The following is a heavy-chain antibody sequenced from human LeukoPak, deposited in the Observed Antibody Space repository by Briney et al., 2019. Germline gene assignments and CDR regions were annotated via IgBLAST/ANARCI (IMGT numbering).Heavy chain of an antibody. CDR1: GYSFTTFW. CDR2: IYPGDSDT. V-gene: IGHV5-51*01. D-gene: IGHD3-3*01. Sequence: GESLKISCKGSGYSFTTFWVAWVRQMPGKGLEWLGIIYPGDSDTRYNPSIQGQVTISADKSISTAYLQWSSLKASDTAMYYCARQRITIFGVVPGGMDVWGQGTTVTVSS. J-gene: IGHJ6*02. CDR3: ARQRITIFGVVPGGMDV.